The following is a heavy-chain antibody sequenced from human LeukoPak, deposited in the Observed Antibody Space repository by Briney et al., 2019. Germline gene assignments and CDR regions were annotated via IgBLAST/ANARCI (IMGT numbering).Heavy chain of an antibody. Sequence: GGSLRLSCAASDFTFSTYGMSWVRQAPGKGLEWVSSISGGGGSTYYADSVKGRFTISRDNSKNTLYLQMNSLRAEDAAIYYCAKESSLLRGPTVIYYFDFWGQGTLVTVSS. J-gene: IGHJ4*02. D-gene: IGHD3-10*01. CDR3: AKESSLLRGPTVIYYFDF. CDR2: ISGGGGST. CDR1: DFTFSTYG. V-gene: IGHV3-23*01.